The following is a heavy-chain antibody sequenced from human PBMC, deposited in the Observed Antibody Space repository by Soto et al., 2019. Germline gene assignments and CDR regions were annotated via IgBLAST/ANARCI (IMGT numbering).Heavy chain of an antibody. J-gene: IGHJ6*02. V-gene: IGHV3-30-3*01. Sequence: QMQLVESGGGVVQPGRSLRLSCVASGFTFDLNGLHWVRQAAGKGLEWVTVISYDGSDKYYADSLKGRVTVSRDNSKNTLYLHMDSLRTEDTAIYYCARDRGAGRENYFGMDVWGQGTTATVSS. CDR3: ARDRGAGRENYFGMDV. CDR2: ISYDGSDK. D-gene: IGHD3-10*01. CDR1: GFTFDLNG.